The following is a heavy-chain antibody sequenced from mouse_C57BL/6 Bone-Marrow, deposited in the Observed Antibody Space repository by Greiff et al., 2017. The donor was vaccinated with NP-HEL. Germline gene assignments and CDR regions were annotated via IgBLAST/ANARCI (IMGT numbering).Heavy chain of an antibody. CDR1: GYTFTSYW. V-gene: IGHV1-59*01. J-gene: IGHJ3*01. CDR2: IDPSDSYT. D-gene: IGHD2-4*01. CDR3: ARKDYDSAWFAY. Sequence: VQLQQPGAELVRPGTSVKLSCKASGYTFTSYWMHWVKQRPGQGLEWIGVIDPSDSYTNYNQKFKGKATLTVDTSSSTAYMQLSSLTSEDSAVYYCARKDYDSAWFAYWGQGTLVTVSA.